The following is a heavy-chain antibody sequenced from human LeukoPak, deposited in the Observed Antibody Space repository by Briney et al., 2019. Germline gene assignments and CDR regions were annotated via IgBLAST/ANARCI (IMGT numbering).Heavy chain of an antibody. CDR3: ARFRYSSSAFDY. J-gene: IGHJ4*02. Sequence: GGSLRLSCAASAFTFSTYWMTWARQAPGKGLEWVANIKQDGSDKYYVDSVKGRFTISRDNAKNSLYLQMNSLRAEDTAVYYCARFRYSSSAFDYWGQGTLVTVSS. V-gene: IGHV3-7*01. CDR2: IKQDGSDK. CDR1: AFTFSTYW. D-gene: IGHD6-6*01.